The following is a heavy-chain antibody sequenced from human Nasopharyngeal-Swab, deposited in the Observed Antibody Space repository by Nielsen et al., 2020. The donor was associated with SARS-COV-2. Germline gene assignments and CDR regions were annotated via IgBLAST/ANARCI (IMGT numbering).Heavy chain of an antibody. CDR1: GFTFSDYY. Sequence: GESLKISCAASGFTFSDYYMSWIRQAPGKGLEWVSYISSSSNYTNYADSVKGRFTISRDNAKNSLYLQMNSLRAEDTAVYYCARGDRIAVAGTFSLTDYYYGMDVWGQGTTVTVSS. D-gene: IGHD6-19*01. V-gene: IGHV3-11*05. CDR3: ARGDRIAVAGTFSLTDYYYGMDV. J-gene: IGHJ6*02. CDR2: ISSSSNYT.